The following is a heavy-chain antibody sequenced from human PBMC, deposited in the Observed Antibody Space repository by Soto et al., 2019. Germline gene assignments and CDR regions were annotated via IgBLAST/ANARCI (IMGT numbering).Heavy chain of an antibody. Sequence: PGRSLRLSCAASGFTFSSYAMSWVRQAPGKGLEWVSAISGSGGSTYYADSVKGRFTISRDNSKNTLYLQMNSLRAEDTAVYYCAKDDYYDILTGYYDFDYCGQGTLVTVSS. V-gene: IGHV3-23*01. CDR3: AKDDYYDILTGYYDFDY. CDR2: ISGSGGST. J-gene: IGHJ4*02. D-gene: IGHD3-9*01. CDR1: GFTFSSYA.